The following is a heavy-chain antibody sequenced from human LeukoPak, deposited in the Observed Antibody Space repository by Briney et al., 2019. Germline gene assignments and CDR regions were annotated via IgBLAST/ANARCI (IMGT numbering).Heavy chain of an antibody. V-gene: IGHV3-48*04. D-gene: IGHD3-10*01. Sequence: PGGSLRLSCAASGFPFSSYSMIWARQAPGKGLEWLSYISNTSSTIYYADSVKGRFTISRDNAQNSLYLQMNSLRAEDTAVYYCAREVKGSYWGQGTLVTVSS. J-gene: IGHJ4*02. CDR3: AREVKGSY. CDR1: GFPFSSYS. CDR2: ISNTSSTI.